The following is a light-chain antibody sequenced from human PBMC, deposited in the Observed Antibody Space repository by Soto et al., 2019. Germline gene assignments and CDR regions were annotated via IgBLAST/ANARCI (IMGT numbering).Light chain of an antibody. J-gene: IGLJ7*01. Sequence: QSVLTQPPSVSGAPVQRVTISCTGSSSNIGAGYDVHWYQQLPGTAPKLLNSGNSNRPSGDPDRFSGSKSGTPASLAITGLQAEDEADYYCQSYDSSLSGAVFGGGTQLTVL. CDR2: GNS. V-gene: IGLV1-40*01. CDR1: SSNIGAGYD. CDR3: QSYDSSLSGAV.